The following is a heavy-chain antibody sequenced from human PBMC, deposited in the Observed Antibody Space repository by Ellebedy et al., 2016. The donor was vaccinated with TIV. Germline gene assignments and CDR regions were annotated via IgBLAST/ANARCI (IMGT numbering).Heavy chain of an antibody. Sequence: KVSXXGSGYSFTSYWIGWVRQMPGKGLEWMGIIYPGDSDTRYSPSFQGQVTISADKSISTAYLQWSSLKASDTAMYYCARLGHVWGSYRYPHTLSYWGQGTLVTVSS. D-gene: IGHD3-16*02. CDR2: IYPGDSDT. V-gene: IGHV5-51*01. J-gene: IGHJ4*02. CDR3: ARLGHVWGSYRYPHTLSY. CDR1: GYSFTSYW.